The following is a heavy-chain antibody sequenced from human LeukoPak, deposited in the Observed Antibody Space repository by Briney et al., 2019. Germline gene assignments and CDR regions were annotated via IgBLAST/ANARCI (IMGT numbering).Heavy chain of an antibody. CDR2: IIPIFGTA. CDR1: GGTFSSYA. CDR3: ARGPGLERFDY. J-gene: IGHJ4*02. V-gene: IGHV1-69*05. Sequence: SVKVSCKPSGGTFSSYAISWVRQAPGQGLEWMGGIIPIFGTANYAQKFHGRVTITTDESTSTAYMELSSLRSEDTAVYYCARGPGLERFDYWGQGTLVTVSS. D-gene: IGHD1-1*01.